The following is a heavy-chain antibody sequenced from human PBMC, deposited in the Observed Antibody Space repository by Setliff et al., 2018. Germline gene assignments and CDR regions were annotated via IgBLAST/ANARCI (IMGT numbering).Heavy chain of an antibody. V-gene: IGHV4-59*01. CDR2: IYYSGST. D-gene: IGHD3-16*01. Sequence: SETLSLTCTVSGDSISSYYWSWIRQPPGKGLEWIGYIYYSGSTNFSPSLKSRGTISVDTSKTQVSLTLTSVTAADTAVYYCARDYQGGWFDPWGPGTLVTSPQ. CDR1: GDSISSYY. CDR3: ARDYQGGWFDP. J-gene: IGHJ5*02.